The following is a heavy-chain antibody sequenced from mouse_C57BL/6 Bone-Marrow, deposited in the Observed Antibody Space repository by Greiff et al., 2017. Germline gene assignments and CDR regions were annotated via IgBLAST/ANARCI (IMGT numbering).Heavy chain of an antibody. Sequence: VQLKEPGAELVRPGASVKLSCTASGFNIKDYYMHWVKQRPEQGLEWIGRIDPADGDTEYAPKFQGKATMTADTSSSTAYLQLSSLTSEDTAVYYCTPGGCAMDYWGRGTSVTVSS. CDR2: IDPADGDT. V-gene: IGHV14-1*01. CDR1: GFNIKDYY. J-gene: IGHJ4*01. CDR3: TPGGCAMDY.